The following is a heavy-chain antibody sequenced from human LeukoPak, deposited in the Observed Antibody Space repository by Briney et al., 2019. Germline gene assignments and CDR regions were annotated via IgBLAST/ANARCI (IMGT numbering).Heavy chain of an antibody. CDR2: IYHSGST. D-gene: IGHD6-6*01. CDR3: ATLAARYYYYYMDV. J-gene: IGHJ6*03. Sequence: ASETLSLTCTVSGYSISSGYYWGWIRQPPGKGLEWIGSIYHSGSTNYNPSLKSRVTISVDTSKNQFSLKLSSVTAADTAVYYCATLAARYYYYYMDVWGKGTTVTVSS. CDR1: GYSISSGYY. V-gene: IGHV4-38-2*02.